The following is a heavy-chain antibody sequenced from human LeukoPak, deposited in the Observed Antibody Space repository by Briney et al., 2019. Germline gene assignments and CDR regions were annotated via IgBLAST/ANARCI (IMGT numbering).Heavy chain of an antibody. CDR3: AREGRYYDILTGYYLGAFDI. CDR1: GYTFTSYD. CDR2: MNPNSGNT. V-gene: IGHV1-8*01. D-gene: IGHD3-9*01. J-gene: IGHJ3*02. Sequence: ASVKVSCKASGYTFTSYDIHWARQATGQGLEWMGWMNPNSGNTGYGQKFQGRVTMTRNTSISTAYMELSSLRSEDTAVYYCAREGRYYDILTGYYLGAFDIWGQGTMVTVSS.